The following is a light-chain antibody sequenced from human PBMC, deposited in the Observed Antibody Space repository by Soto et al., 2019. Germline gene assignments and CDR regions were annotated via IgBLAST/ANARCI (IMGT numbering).Light chain of an antibody. J-gene: IGKJ5*01. Sequence: DIVMTQSPLSLPVTPGEPASISCRSSQSLLHSNGYNYLDWYLQKPGQSPQLLIYLGSNRASGGPYRFSGSGSGKDFTLKISRVEAEDVGVYYCMQALQTPITFGQGTRLEIK. CDR1: QSLLHSNGYNY. CDR2: LGS. V-gene: IGKV2-28*01. CDR3: MQALQTPIT.